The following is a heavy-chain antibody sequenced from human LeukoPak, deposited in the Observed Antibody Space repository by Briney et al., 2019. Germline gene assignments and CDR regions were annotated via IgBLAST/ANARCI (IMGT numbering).Heavy chain of an antibody. V-gene: IGHV1-8*02. CDR1: GGTFSSYA. J-gene: IGHJ4*02. CDR2: MNPNSGNT. CDR3: ARAGLGFDY. Sequence: ASVKVSCKASGGTFSSYAISWVRQATGQGLEWMGWMNPNSGNTGYAQKFQGRVTMTRNTSISTAYMELSSLRSEDTAVYYCARAGLGFDYWGQGTLVTVSS.